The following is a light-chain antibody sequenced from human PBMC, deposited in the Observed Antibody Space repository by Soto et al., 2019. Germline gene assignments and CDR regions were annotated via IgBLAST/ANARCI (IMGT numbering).Light chain of an antibody. V-gene: IGKV3-11*01. Sequence: EIVLTQSPATLSLSPGERATISCRTSQSVSSYLAWYQQKPGQAPRLLIYDASTRPTGIPARFSGSGSGTDFTLTISSLEPEDFAVYYCHQRSNWPSYTFGQGTKLEIK. CDR3: HQRSNWPSYT. J-gene: IGKJ2*01. CDR2: DAS. CDR1: QSVSSY.